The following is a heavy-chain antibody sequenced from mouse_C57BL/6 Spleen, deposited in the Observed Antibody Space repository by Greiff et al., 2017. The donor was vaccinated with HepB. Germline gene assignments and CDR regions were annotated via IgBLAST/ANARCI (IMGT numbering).Heavy chain of an antibody. CDR3: ARTEYYFDY. CDR2: IYPGDGDT. Sequence: VQLQQSGPELVKPGASVKISCKASGYAFSSSWMNWVKQRPGKGLEWIGRIYPGDGDTNYNGKFQGKATLTADKSSSTAYMQLSSLTSEDSAVCGRARTEYYFDYWGQGTTLTVSS. V-gene: IGHV1-82*01. CDR1: GYAFSSSW. J-gene: IGHJ2*01.